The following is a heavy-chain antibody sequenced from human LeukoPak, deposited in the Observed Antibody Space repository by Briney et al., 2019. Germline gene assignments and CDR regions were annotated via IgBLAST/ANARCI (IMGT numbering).Heavy chain of an antibody. CDR3: ARTAGYSSIVFDI. D-gene: IGHD2-2*01. Sequence: GGSLRLSCAASGFTFSNYWMSWVRQAPGRGLELVANIKQDGSEKYYVDSVKGRFTISRDNAKNSLYLQMNSLRAEDTAVYNCARTAGYSSIVFDIWGQGTMVTVSS. V-gene: IGHV3-7*02. J-gene: IGHJ3*02. CDR1: GFTFSNYW. CDR2: IKQDGSEK.